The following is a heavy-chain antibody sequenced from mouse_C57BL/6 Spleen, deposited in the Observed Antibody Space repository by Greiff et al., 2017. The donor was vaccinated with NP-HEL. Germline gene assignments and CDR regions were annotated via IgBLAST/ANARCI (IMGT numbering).Heavy chain of an antibody. D-gene: IGHD2-4*01. V-gene: IGHV1-80*01. Sequence: QVQLKQSGAELVKPGASVKISCKASGYAFSSYWMNWVKQRPGKGLEWIGQIYPGDGDTNYNGKFKGEATLTADKSSSPAYMQLSSLTSGDSAVYFCATPIYYDYDGFAYWGQRTLVTVSA. CDR1: GYAFSSYW. CDR3: ATPIYYDYDGFAY. CDR2: IYPGDGDT. J-gene: IGHJ3*01.